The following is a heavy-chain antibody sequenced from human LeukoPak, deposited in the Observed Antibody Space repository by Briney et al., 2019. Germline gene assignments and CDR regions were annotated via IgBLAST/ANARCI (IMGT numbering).Heavy chain of an antibody. Sequence: GGSLRLSCAASGFTFSSYGMHWVRQAPGKGLEWVAFIRYDGSNQYYADSVKGRFTISRDNSKNTQYLEMNSLRAEDTAVYYCAKKMSNNWYNHLFDYWGQGTLATVSS. CDR3: AKKMSNNWYNHLFDY. CDR2: IRYDGSNQ. V-gene: IGHV3-30*02. CDR1: GFTFSSYG. J-gene: IGHJ4*02. D-gene: IGHD6-13*01.